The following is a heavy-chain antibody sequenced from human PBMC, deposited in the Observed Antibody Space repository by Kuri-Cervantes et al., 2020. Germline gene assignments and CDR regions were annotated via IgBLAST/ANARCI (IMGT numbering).Heavy chain of an antibody. CDR1: GFTFSYYG. Sequence: GESLKISRSGFGFTFSYYGMDRVRQAPGEGLGWGSTISGSTKFTSYADPVKGRFTITRDNALNSLFLQMDSLRVEDTAFYYCARGAPLPYCYDMDVWGKGTTVTVSS. J-gene: IGHJ6*03. CDR2: ISGSTKFT. D-gene: IGHD2-15*01. CDR3: ARGAPLPYCYDMDV. V-gene: IGHV3-21*01.